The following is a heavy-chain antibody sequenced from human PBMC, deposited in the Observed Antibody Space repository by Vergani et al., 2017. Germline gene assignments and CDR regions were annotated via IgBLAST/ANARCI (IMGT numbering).Heavy chain of an antibody. CDR2: ICHTEYT. V-gene: IGHV4-4*03. D-gene: IGHD2-2*02. Sequence: QVQLQESGPGLVKPPGTLSLTCVVSGDSISSNNCWTWVRQPPGKGLEWTGEICHTEYTKYSPSLKSRVTVSVDESRNLFSLRLNSVTAADTAVYYCATIGYRRWGYYFDYWGQGILVTVSS. J-gene: IGHJ4*02. CDR3: ATIGYRRWGYYFDY. CDR1: GDSISSNNC.